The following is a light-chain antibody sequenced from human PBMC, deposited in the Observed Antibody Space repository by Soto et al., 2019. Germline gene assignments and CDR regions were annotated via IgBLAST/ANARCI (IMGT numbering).Light chain of an antibody. CDR3: SSYTSSSTLV. V-gene: IGLV2-14*01. CDR2: EVT. J-gene: IGLJ1*01. Sequence: QSVLTQPASVSWSPGQSITISCTGTSSDVGLFNYVSWYQQHPGRAPKLLIYEVTNRPAGVSNRFSGSKSGNTASLTISGLQAEDEADYYCSSYTSSSTLVFGSGTKVTVL. CDR1: SSDVGLFNY.